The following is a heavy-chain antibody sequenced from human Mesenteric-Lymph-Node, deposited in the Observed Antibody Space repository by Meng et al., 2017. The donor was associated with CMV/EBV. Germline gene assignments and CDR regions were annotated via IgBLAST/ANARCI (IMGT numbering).Heavy chain of an antibody. D-gene: IGHD3-10*01. CDR3: ARDIPHLFYGDLLYSDYFYGMDV. J-gene: IGHJ6*02. V-gene: IGHV3-30*19. CDR2: MSYDGRYI. Sequence: MAWVRQGPGNELEWVAVMSYDGRYIYYADSVKGRITVSRDNYKNTLYLQMNSLRPDDTAVYWCARDIPHLFYGDLLYSDYFYGMDVWGQGTTVTVSS.